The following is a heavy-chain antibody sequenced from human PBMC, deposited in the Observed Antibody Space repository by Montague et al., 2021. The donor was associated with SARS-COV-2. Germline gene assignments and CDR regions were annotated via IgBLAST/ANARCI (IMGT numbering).Heavy chain of an antibody. CDR3: ARGRLVGDSSSWYYFDY. CDR1: GGSINTNNW. Sequence: RRTLSLTCAVSGGSINTNNWWTWVRQPPGEGLEWIGQIFHSGIXXXNXXXESXVTISVDKSKNQFSLRLSSVTAADTAVYYCARGRLVGDSSSWYYFDYWGQGTLVAVSS. V-gene: IGHV4-4*03. J-gene: IGHJ4*02. CDR2: IFHSGIX. D-gene: IGHD6-13*01.